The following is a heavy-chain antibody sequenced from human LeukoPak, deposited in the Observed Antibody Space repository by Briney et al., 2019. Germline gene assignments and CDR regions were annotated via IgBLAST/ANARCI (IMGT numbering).Heavy chain of an antibody. D-gene: IGHD2-15*01. CDR3: ARVFYLVAAADIPAY. CDR1: GYTFTSYY. CDR2: MNPNSGDT. Sequence: GASVKVSCKASGYTFTSYYMNWLRQAPGQGLEWMGWMNPNSGDTKYAQKFQGRVTMTRDTSLSTAYMELSGLRSDDTAVYYCARVFYLVAAADIPAYWGQGTLVTVSS. V-gene: IGHV1-2*02. J-gene: IGHJ4*02.